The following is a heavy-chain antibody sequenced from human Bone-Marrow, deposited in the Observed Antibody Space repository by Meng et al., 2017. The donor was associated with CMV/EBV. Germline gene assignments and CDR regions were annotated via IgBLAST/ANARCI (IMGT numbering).Heavy chain of an antibody. CDR3: ASRYSSIRTHQHY. CDR2: IKQDVSVK. V-gene: IGHV3-7*01. J-gene: IGHJ4*02. D-gene: IGHD6-13*01. Sequence: GGSLRLSCAASGFTFSSYWMSWVRQAPGKGLEWVANIKQDVSVKYYVDSVKGRFTISRDNAKNSLYLQMNSLRAEDTAVYYCASRYSSIRTHQHYWGQGTLVTVSS. CDR1: GFTFSSYW.